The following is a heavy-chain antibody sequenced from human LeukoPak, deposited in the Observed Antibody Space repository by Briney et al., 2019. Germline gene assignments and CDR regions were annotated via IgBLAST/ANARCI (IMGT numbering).Heavy chain of an antibody. CDR1: GYSISSGYY. D-gene: IGHD6-6*01. CDR2: IYHSGRT. V-gene: IGHV4-38-2*02. J-gene: IGHJ4*02. Sequence: PSETLFLTCTVSGYSISSGYYWGWIRQPPGKGLEWIGSIYHSGRTFYNPSLKSRVTISVDTSKNQFSLKLTSVTAADTAVYYCARLYYSSSAHFDYWGQGTLVTVSS. CDR3: ARLYYSSSAHFDY.